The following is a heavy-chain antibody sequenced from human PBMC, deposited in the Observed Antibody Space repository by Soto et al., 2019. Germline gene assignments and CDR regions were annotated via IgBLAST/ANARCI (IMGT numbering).Heavy chain of an antibody. CDR1: VFPFRIYA. D-gene: IGHD2-21*02. CDR2: ISGSSSTT. CDR3: ARRTHCGFEY. J-gene: IGHJ4*02. V-gene: IGHV3-23*01. Sequence: RGSLQLSCASSVFPFRIYAMDWVRQAPGKGLERVSSISGSSSTTYYTDSVKGRFTITRDNSKNTMHRQMNSLRAEDTPVYYCARRTHCGFEYWGQGAMVTVSS.